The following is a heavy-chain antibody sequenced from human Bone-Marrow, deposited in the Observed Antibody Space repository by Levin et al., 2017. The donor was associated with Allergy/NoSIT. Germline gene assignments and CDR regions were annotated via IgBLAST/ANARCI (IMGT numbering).Heavy chain of an antibody. J-gene: IGHJ4*02. V-gene: IGHV4-39*07. CDR1: GDSVSSRSYY. CDR3: ARPPCSGDTCYSIPLDY. Sequence: SQTLSLTCTVSGDSVSSRSYYWGWGWIRQPPGKGLEWIGTIYSSGSTSYNPSLKSRVAVSVDTSKYHFSLTVTSVTAANTAEYFCARPPCSGDTCYSIPLDYWGQSTLVTVSS. CDR2: IYSSGST. D-gene: IGHD2-15*01.